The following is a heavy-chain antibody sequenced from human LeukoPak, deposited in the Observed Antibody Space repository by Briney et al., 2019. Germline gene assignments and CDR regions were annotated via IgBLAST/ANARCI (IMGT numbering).Heavy chain of an antibody. CDR3: ARETGVEWPQGFDP. CDR1: GGSFSGYY. D-gene: IGHD1-26*01. V-gene: IGHV4-34*01. J-gene: IGHJ5*02. Sequence: SETLSLTCAVYGGSFSGYYWSWIRQPPGKGLEWIGEINHSGSTNYNPSLKSRVTISVDTSKNQFSLKLSSVTAADTAVYYCARETGVEWPQGFDPWGQGTLVTVSS. CDR2: INHSGST.